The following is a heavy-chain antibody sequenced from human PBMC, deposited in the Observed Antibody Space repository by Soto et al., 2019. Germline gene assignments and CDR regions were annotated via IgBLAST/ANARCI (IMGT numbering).Heavy chain of an antibody. CDR2: SFYRGST. CDR1: GGSISSRSHY. D-gene: IGHD3-3*01. V-gene: IGHV4-39*01. J-gene: IGHJ4*02. CDR3: ATADGFGVVTPFFEY. Sequence: QLQLQESGPGLVTPSETLSLTCTVSGGSISSRSHYWGWIRQSPGKHLEWIGSSFYRGSTPYNPSLKTRVTISVDTSKNQVSLKLYSVTAADTAVYYCATADGFGVVTPFFEYWGQGILVTVSS.